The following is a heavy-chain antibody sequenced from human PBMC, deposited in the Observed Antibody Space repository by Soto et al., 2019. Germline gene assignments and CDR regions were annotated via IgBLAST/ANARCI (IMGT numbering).Heavy chain of an antibody. V-gene: IGHV3-33*01. D-gene: IGHD1-26*01. Sequence: GGSLRLSCVASEFNFSSYGMHWVRQAPGKGLEWVAIMWYDGRNQDYADSVKGRFTISADKSISTAYLQWSSLKASDTAMYYCARLPNSGSYYHYYYYGMDVWGQGTTVTVSS. CDR2: MWYDGRNQ. J-gene: IGHJ6*02. CDR3: ARLPNSGSYYHYYYYGMDV. CDR1: EFNFSSYG.